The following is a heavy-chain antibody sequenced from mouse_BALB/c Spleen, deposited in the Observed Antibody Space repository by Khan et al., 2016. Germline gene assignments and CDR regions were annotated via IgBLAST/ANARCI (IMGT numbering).Heavy chain of an antibody. V-gene: IGHV1-9*01. CDR1: GYTFSRYW. CDR3: ATGAY. Sequence: QVQLQQSGAELMKPGASVKISCKATGYTFSRYWIEWVKERPGHGLEWIGEILPGSGSSNYNENFKGKATFTAETSSNTAPMQRRSLTFDDSAVYYCATGAYWGQGTLVTVSA. J-gene: IGHJ3*01. CDR2: ILPGSGSS.